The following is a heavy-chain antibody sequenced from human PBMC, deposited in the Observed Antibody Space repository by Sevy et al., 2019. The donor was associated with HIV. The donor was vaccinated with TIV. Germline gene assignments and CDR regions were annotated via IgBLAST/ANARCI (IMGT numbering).Heavy chain of an antibody. CDR2: ISYDGSKK. Sequence: GGSLRLSCAASGFTFSIYAIHWVRQAPGKGLEWVAVISYDGSKKYYVDSVKGRFTISRDNSKNTLYLQMNSLRPEDTAVYYCARDLPSSVTNAFYYYGMDVWGQGTTVTVSS. CDR1: GFTFSIYA. J-gene: IGHJ6*02. D-gene: IGHD4-17*01. CDR3: ARDLPSSVTNAFYYYGMDV. V-gene: IGHV3-30*04.